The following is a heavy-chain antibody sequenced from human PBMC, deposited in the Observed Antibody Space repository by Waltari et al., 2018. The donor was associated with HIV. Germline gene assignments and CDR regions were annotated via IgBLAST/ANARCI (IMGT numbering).Heavy chain of an antibody. CDR2: IYHSGNV. CDR1: DNFISCASY. CDR3: ADTSYDLLQGYYFDF. J-gene: IGHJ4*02. Sequence: QVQLQESGPGLVKASETLPRTCSAPDNFISCASYLGWIRQAPGGGMEWIGSIYHSGNVVYNPTLKRGTPIVGKPSKNQFCLGLASATAADTAVYYCADTSYDLLQGYYFDFWGQGRPVTVSS. V-gene: IGHV4-38-2*02. D-gene: IGHD3-3*01.